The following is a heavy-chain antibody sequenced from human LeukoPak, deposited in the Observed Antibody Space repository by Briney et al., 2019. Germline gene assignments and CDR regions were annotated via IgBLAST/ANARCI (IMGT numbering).Heavy chain of an antibody. D-gene: IGHD4-17*01. CDR3: ARDGLRRPN. Sequence: PSETLSLTCTVSGDSISSSRYYWGWIRQPPGKGLEWIGSIYYSGSTYYNPSLKSRVTISVDTSKNQFSLKLSSVTAADTAVYYCARDGLRRPNWGQGTLVTVSS. J-gene: IGHJ4*02. CDR1: GDSISSSRYY. CDR2: IYYSGST. V-gene: IGHV4-39*07.